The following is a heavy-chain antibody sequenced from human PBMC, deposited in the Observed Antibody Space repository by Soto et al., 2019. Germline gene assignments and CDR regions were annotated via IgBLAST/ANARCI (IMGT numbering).Heavy chain of an antibody. V-gene: IGHV3-23*01. D-gene: IGHD3-22*01. Sequence: GGSLRLSCAASGFTFSIYAMSWVRHAPGKGLEWVSAISGSGGSTYYADSVKGRFTISRDNSKNTLYLQMNSLRAEDTAVYYCAVSPRGYYYDSSGYLHWGQGTLVTVSS. J-gene: IGHJ4*02. CDR2: ISGSGGST. CDR3: AVSPRGYYYDSSGYLH. CDR1: GFTFSIYA.